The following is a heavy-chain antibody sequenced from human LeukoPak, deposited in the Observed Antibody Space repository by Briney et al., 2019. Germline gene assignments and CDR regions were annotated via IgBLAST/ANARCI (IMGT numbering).Heavy chain of an antibody. J-gene: IGHJ5*02. Sequence: PSETLSLTCAVYGGSFSGYYWSWIRQPPGKGLEWIGEINHSGSTNYNPSLKSRVTISVDTSKNQFSLKLSSVTAADTAVYYCAPPLESSDNWFDPWGQGTLVTVSS. CDR3: APPLESSDNWFDP. D-gene: IGHD3-3*01. CDR1: GGSFSGYY. CDR2: INHSGST. V-gene: IGHV4-34*01.